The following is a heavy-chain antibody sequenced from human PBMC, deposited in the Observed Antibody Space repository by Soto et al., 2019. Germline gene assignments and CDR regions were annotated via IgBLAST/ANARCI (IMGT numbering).Heavy chain of an antibody. J-gene: IGHJ6*02. V-gene: IGHV5-51*01. CDR3: ARRPGGSGFYYGMDV. Sequence: LKISCKGSGYSFTSYWIGWVRQMPGKGLEWMGIIYPGDSDTRYSPSFQGQVTISADKSISTAYLQWSSLKASDTAMYYCARRPGGSGFYYGMDVWGQGTTVTVSS. CDR1: GYSFTSYW. D-gene: IGHD3-22*01. CDR2: IYPGDSDT.